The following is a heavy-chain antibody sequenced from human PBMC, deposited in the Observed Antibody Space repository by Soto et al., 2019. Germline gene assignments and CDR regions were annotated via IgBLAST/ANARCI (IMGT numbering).Heavy chain of an antibody. CDR3: TRLEAVAADY. CDR2: IRSRANNYAT. Sequence: EVQLVESGGGLVQPGGSLMLSCAASGFTLSGSAIHWVRQAPGKGLEWVARIRSRANNYATAYAASGKGRFTVSRDDSKNTAYLQMNSLKAEATAVYYCTRLEAVAADYWGQGTLVTVSS. J-gene: IGHJ4*02. D-gene: IGHD6-19*01. V-gene: IGHV3-73*01. CDR1: GFTLSGSA.